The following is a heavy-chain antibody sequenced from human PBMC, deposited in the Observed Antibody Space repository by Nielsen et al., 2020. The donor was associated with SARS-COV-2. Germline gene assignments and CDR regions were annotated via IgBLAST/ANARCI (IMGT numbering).Heavy chain of an antibody. CDR3: AKDGVVRGGALDL. V-gene: IGHV3-23*01. J-gene: IGHJ3*01. CDR2: VSASGGST. CDR1: GFTFNIYA. Sequence: GESLKISCAASGFTFNIYAMAWVRRAPGRGLQWVTGVSASGGSTYYTDSVKGRFSISRDNSKNTLFLQMHSLRVEDTALYYCAKDGVVRGGALDLWGQVTMVTVSS. D-gene: IGHD3-10*01.